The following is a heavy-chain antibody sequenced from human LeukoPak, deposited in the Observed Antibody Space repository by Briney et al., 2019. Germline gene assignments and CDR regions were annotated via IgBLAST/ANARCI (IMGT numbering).Heavy chain of an antibody. CDR1: GYSFTGYW. Sequence: KCGESLKISCKGSGYSFTGYWIAWVRQMPGKGLEWMGIIYPDDSDTRYSPSFQGQVTISADKSISTAYLQWSSLKASDTAMYYCARQSARFRYFDWLGAFDIWGQGTMVTVSS. V-gene: IGHV5-51*01. J-gene: IGHJ3*02. CDR3: ARQSARFRYFDWLGAFDI. CDR2: IYPDDSDT. D-gene: IGHD3-9*01.